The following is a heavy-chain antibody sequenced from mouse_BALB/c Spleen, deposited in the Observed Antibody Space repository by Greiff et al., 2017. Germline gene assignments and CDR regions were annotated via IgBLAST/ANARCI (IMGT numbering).Heavy chain of an antibody. CDR2: ISSGGSYT. CDR3: ARDGSSFYYAMDY. V-gene: IGHV5-9-4*01. Sequence: EVQRVESGGGLVKPGGSLKLSCAASGFTFSSYAMSWVRQSPEKRLEWVAEISSGGSYTYYPDTVTGRFTISRDNAKNTLYLEMSSLRSEDTAMYYCARDGSSFYYAMDYWGQGTSVTVSS. J-gene: IGHJ4*01. D-gene: IGHD1-1*01. CDR1: GFTFSSYA.